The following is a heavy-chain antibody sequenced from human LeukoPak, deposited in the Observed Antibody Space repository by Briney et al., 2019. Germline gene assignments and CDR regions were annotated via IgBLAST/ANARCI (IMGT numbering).Heavy chain of an antibody. CDR2: IYYSGST. V-gene: IGHV4-59*08. CDR3: ARLGYGGNFGFDY. Sequence: SETLSLTCTVSGGSISSYYWSWIRQPPGKGLEWIGYIYYSGSTNYNPSLKSRVTISVDTSKNQFSLKLSSVTAADTAVYYCARLGYGGNFGFDYWGQGTLVTVSS. J-gene: IGHJ4*02. CDR1: GGSISSYY. D-gene: IGHD4-23*01.